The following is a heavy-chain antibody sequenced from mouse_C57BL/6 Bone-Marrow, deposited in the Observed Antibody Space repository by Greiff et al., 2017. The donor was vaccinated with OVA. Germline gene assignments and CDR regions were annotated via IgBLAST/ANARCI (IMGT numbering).Heavy chain of an antibody. J-gene: IGHJ3*01. CDR3: ARSLYYYGSSSFPY. D-gene: IGHD1-1*01. Sequence: VQLQQSGAELARPGASVKLSCKASGYTFTSYGISWVKQRTGQGLEWIGEIYPRSGNKYYNEKFKGKATLTADKSSSTAYLELRSLTSEDSAVYFCARSLYYYGSSSFPYWGQGTLVTVSA. CDR2: IYPRSGNK. CDR1: GYTFTSYG. V-gene: IGHV1-81*01.